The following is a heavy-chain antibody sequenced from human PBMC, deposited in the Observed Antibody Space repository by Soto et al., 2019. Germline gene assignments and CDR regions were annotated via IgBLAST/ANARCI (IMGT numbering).Heavy chain of an antibody. CDR2: ISYDGSNK. CDR3: VTGRGSGYYTREVFDY. J-gene: IGHJ4*02. CDR1: GFTFSSYA. D-gene: IGHD3-3*01. V-gene: IGHV3-30-3*01. Sequence: GGSLRLSCAASGFTFSSYAMHWVRQAPGKGLEWVAVISYDGSNKYYADSVKGRFTISRDNSKNTLYLQMNSLRAEDTAVYYCVTGRGSGYYTREVFDYWGQGTLVTVSS.